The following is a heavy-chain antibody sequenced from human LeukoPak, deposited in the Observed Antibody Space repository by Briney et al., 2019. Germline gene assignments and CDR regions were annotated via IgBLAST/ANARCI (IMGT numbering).Heavy chain of an antibody. Sequence: GGALRLSCAASGFTVSSNHMSWVRQAPGQGLEWVSVIYIGGTIHYADSVKGRFTISRDNSQNTVYLEMNSLRAEDTAVYYCARDGENHYYDYWGQGTLVTVST. J-gene: IGHJ4*02. V-gene: IGHV3-66*01. CDR1: GFTVSSNH. CDR2: IYIGGTI. D-gene: IGHD7-27*01. CDR3: ARDGENHYYDY.